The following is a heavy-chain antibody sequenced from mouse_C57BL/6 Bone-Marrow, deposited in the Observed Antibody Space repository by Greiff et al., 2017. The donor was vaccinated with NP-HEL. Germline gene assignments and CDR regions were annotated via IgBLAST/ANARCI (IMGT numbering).Heavy chain of an antibody. J-gene: IGHJ3*01. Sequence: QVQLQQSGAELVKPGASVKLSCKASGYTFTSYWMHWVKQRPGQGLEWIGMIHPNSGSTNYNEKFKSKATLTVDKSSSTAYMQLSSLTSEDSAVYYCPYDGYYGWFAYWGQGTLVTVSA. D-gene: IGHD2-3*01. CDR3: PYDGYYGWFAY. CDR2: IHPNSGST. V-gene: IGHV1-64*01. CDR1: GYTFTSYW.